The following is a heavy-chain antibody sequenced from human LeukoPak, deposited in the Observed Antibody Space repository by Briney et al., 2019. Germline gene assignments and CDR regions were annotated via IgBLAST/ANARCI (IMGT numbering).Heavy chain of an antibody. CDR1: GFTFSSYG. V-gene: IGHV3-33*01. J-gene: IGHJ6*02. CDR2: IWYDGSNK. Sequence: GGSLRLSCAASGFTFSSYGMHWVRQAPGKGLEWVAVIWYDGSNKYYADSVKGRFTISRDNYKNTLYLQMNSLRAEDTAVYYCAREGRYYDILTGTSVSRGMDVWGRGTTVTVSS. CDR3: AREGRYYDILTGTSVSRGMDV. D-gene: IGHD3-9*01.